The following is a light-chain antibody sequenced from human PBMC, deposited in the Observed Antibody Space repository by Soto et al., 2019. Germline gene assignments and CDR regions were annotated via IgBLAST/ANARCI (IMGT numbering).Light chain of an antibody. CDR3: QKYNSAPLT. V-gene: IGKV1-27*01. J-gene: IGKJ4*01. CDR2: AAS. Sequence: DIQMTQSPSSLSASVGDRVTITCRASQSIDSHLNWYQQRPGKAPNLLIYAASTLQAGVPSRFSGSGSGTDFTLTISSLQPEDVAAYYCQKYNSAPLTFGGGTKVDIK. CDR1: QSIDSH.